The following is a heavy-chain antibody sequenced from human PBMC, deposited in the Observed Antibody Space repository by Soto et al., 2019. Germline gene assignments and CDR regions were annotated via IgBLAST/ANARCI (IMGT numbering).Heavy chain of an antibody. Sequence: GGSLRLSCAASGFTFSSYWMSWVRQAPGKGLEWVANIKQDGSEKYYVDSVKGRFTISRDNAKNSLYLQMNSLTAEDTAVYYCAREGRGYCSSTTCPGIWGQGTLVTVSS. J-gene: IGHJ4*02. V-gene: IGHV3-7*01. CDR3: AREGRGYCSSTTCPGI. D-gene: IGHD2-2*01. CDR1: GFTFSSYW. CDR2: IKQDGSEK.